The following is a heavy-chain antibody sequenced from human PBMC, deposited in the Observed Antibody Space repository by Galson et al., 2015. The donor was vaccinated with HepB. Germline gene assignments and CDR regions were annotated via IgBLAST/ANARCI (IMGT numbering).Heavy chain of an antibody. J-gene: IGHJ5*02. CDR2: INPNSGGT. V-gene: IGHV1-2*06. CDR1: GYTFTGYH. Sequence: SVKVSCKASGYTFTGYHMHWVRQAPGQGLEWMGRINPNSGGTNYAQKFQGRVTMTRDTSISTAYMELSRLRSDDTAVYYCARSIGYCSSTSCYKFDPWGQGTLVTVSS. D-gene: IGHD2-2*02. CDR3: ARSIGYCSSTSCYKFDP.